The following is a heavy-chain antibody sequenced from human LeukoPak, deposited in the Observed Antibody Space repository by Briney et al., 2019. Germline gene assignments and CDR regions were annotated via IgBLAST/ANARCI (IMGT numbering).Heavy chain of an antibody. CDR2: IYPGDSNT. J-gene: IGHJ3*02. D-gene: IGHD5-24*01. CDR1: GYRFTNYW. V-gene: IGHV5-51*01. Sequence: GESLKISCKGSGYRFTNYWIVWVRPMPGRGLEYMGFIYPGDSNTRYSPSFQGQVTISADKSISTAYLQWSSLKASDTAMYYCARGGVEMATIFAFDIWGQGTMVTVSS. CDR3: ARGGVEMATIFAFDI.